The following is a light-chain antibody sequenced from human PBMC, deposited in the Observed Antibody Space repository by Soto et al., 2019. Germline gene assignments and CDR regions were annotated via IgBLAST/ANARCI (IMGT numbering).Light chain of an antibody. V-gene: IGKV3-20*01. CDR3: QQYGGSPRYT. J-gene: IGKJ2*01. Sequence: EIVLTQSPGTLSLSPGERATLSCRASQSVSSSFLAWYQQKPGQAPRLLIHGASNRATGIPDRFSGSGSGTDFTLTISRLEPKDFAVYYCQQYGGSPRYTFGQGTKLEIK. CDR1: QSVSSSF. CDR2: GAS.